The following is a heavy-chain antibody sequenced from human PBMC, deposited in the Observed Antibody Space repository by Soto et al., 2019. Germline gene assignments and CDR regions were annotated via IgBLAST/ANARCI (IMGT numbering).Heavy chain of an antibody. CDR3: ATEAQREFGVGASTFDY. D-gene: IGHD1-26*01. J-gene: IGHJ4*02. Sequence: ASVKVSCTVSGYTLTELSMHWVRQAPGKGLEWLGGFDPEDGETIYAQKFQGRVTMTEDTSTDTAYMELSSLRSEDTAVSYCATEAQREFGVGASTFDYWGQGTRVTVSS. CDR1: GYTLTELS. V-gene: IGHV1-24*01. CDR2: FDPEDGET.